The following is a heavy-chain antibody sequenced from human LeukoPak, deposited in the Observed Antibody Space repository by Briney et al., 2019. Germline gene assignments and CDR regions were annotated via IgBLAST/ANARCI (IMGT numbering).Heavy chain of an antibody. CDR2: IYYSGST. J-gene: IGHJ4*02. Sequence: SETLSLTCTVSGGSISSSSYYWGWIRQPPGKGLEWIGSIYYSGSTYYNPSLKSRVTISVDTSKNQFSLKLSSVTAADTAVYYCARGGAKHHDYSDYWGQGTLVTVSS. D-gene: IGHD4/OR15-4a*01. V-gene: IGHV4-39*07. CDR3: ARGGAKHHDYSDY. CDR1: GGSISSSSYY.